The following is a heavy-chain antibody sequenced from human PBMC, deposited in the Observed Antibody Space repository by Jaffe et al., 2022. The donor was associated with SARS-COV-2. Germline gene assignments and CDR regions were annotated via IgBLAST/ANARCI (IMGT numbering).Heavy chain of an antibody. V-gene: IGHV3-72*01. CDR2: TRNKANSYTT. Sequence: EVQLVESGGGLVQPGGSLRLSCAASGFTFSDHYMDWVRQAPGKGLEWVGRTRNKANSYTTEYAASVKGRFTISRDDSKNSLYLQMNSLKTEDTAVYYCARGPSGSYSRPPFDAFDIWGQGTMVTVSS. CDR3: ARGPSGSYSRPPFDAFDI. J-gene: IGHJ3*02. D-gene: IGHD1-26*01. CDR1: GFTFSDHY.